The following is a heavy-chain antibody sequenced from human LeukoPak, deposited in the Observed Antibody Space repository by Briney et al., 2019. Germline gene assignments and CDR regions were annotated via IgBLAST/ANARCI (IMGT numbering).Heavy chain of an antibody. CDR2: ISYDGSNK. CDR1: GFTFSSYA. J-gene: IGHJ4*02. CDR3: ARYVEMATKALDY. Sequence: GGSLRLSCAASGFTFSSYAMHWVRQASGKGLEWVAVISYDGSNKYYADSVKGRFTISRDNSKNTLYLQMNSLRAEDTAVYYCARYVEMATKALDYWGQGTLVTVSS. V-gene: IGHV3-30-3*01. D-gene: IGHD5-12*01.